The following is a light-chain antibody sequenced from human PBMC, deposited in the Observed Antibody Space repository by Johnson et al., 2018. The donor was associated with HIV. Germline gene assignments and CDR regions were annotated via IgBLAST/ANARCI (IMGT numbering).Light chain of an antibody. CDR1: SSNIVNIY. CDR3: GTWDNSLVPVYV. Sequence: QSVLTQPPSVSAAPGQKVTISCSASSSNIVNIYISWYQHLPGTDPKLLIYDNDKRPLGIPDRFSGSKSGPSATLDITGLQTGDEADYYCGTWDNSLVPVYVFGTATKVSVL. J-gene: IGLJ1*01. CDR2: DND. V-gene: IGLV1-51*01.